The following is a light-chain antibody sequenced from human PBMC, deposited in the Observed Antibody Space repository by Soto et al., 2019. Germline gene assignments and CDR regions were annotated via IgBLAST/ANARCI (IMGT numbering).Light chain of an antibody. CDR2: DVS. J-gene: IGLJ2*01. CDR1: SSDVGGYNY. Sequence: QSALTQPASVSGSPGQSITISCTGTSSDVGGYNYVSWYQQHPGKAPKLMIYDVSDRASGVYNRFSGSKSGNTASLTISGLQAEDEADYYCSSYTSSSTYVVFGGGTKRTVL. CDR3: SSYTSSSTYVV. V-gene: IGLV2-14*01.